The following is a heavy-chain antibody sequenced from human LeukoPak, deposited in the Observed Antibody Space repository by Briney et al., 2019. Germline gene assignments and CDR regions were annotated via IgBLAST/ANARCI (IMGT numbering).Heavy chain of an antibody. D-gene: IGHD3-3*01. J-gene: IGHJ4*02. Sequence: GGSLRLSCAASGFIFSDYYMSWIRQAPGKGLEWVSYISISGNTIYYADSVKGRFTISRDNAKNSLYLRMNGLRAEDTAVYYCARHTPGADYDFWGLAFDYWGQGTLVTVFS. V-gene: IGHV3-11*01. CDR2: ISISGNTI. CDR1: GFIFSDYY. CDR3: ARHTPGADYDFWGLAFDY.